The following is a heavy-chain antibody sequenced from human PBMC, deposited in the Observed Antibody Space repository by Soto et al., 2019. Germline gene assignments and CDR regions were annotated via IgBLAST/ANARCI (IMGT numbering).Heavy chain of an antibody. J-gene: IGHJ6*02. CDR3: ARRLAKYSSSWPPLPYYYYGMDV. CDR1: GYTFTSYA. Sequence: QVQLVQSGAEVKKPGASVKVSCKASGYTFTSYAMHWVRQAPGQRLEWMGWINAGNGNTKYSQKFHGRVTITRDTSASTAYMELSSLRSEDTAVYYCARRLAKYSSSWPPLPYYYYGMDVWGQGTTVTVSS. D-gene: IGHD6-13*01. CDR2: INAGNGNT. V-gene: IGHV1-3*01.